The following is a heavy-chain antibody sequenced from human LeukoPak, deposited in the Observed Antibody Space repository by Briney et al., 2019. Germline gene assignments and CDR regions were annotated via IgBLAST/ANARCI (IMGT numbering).Heavy chain of an antibody. CDR2: ITGSHGRI. J-gene: IGHJ5*02. Sequence: PGGSLRLSCEASGFTFSSFAMTWVRQAPGKGLEWVSSITGSHGRIYNTDSVKGRFTISRDNSQNTLYLQMNSLRAEDTAVYYCTKDPDGDYVGAFDPWGQGTLVTVSS. D-gene: IGHD4-17*01. V-gene: IGHV3-23*01. CDR3: TKDPDGDYVGAFDP. CDR1: GFTFSSFA.